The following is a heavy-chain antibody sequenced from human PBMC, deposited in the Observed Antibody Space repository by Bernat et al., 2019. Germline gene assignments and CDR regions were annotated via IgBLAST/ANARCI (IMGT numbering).Heavy chain of an antibody. Sequence: QLQLQESGPGLVKPSETLSLTCTVSGGSISSSSYYWGWIRQPPGKGLEWIGSIYYSGSTYYNPSLKSRVTISEDTSKNQFSLKLSSVTAADTAVYYCARRGGSSGKAVDYWGQGTLVTVSS. J-gene: IGHJ4*02. V-gene: IGHV4-39*01. CDR3: ARRGGSSGKAVDY. CDR2: IYYSGST. D-gene: IGHD3-22*01. CDR1: GGSISSSSYY.